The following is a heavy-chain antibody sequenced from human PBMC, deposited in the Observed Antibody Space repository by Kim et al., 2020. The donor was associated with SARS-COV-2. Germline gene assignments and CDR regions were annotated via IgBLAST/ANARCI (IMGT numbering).Heavy chain of an antibody. CDR2: IYTSGST. CDR3: ARSLYGSGRYYND. V-gene: IGHV4-61*02. D-gene: IGHD3-10*01. J-gene: IGHJ4*02. CDR1: GGSISSGSYY. Sequence: SETLSLTCTVSGGSISSGSYYRSWIRQPAGKGLEWIGRIYTSGSTNYNPSLKSRVTISVDTSKNQFSLKLSSVTAADTAVYYCARSLYGSGRYYNDWGQGTLVTVSS.